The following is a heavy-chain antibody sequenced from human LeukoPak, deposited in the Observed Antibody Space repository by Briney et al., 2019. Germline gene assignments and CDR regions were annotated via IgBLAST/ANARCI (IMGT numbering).Heavy chain of an antibody. CDR1: GYTFTSYY. CDR2: IKHSGGST. CDR3: ARDPDRGGYSYGSNDY. V-gene: IGHV1-46*01. J-gene: IGHJ4*02. Sequence: GASVKVSCKASGYTFTSYYMHWVRQAPGQGLEWRGIIKHSGGSTSYAQTSQGRVTMTRDRSTSTVYMELSSLRSENTAVYSCARDPDRGGYSYGSNDYWGQGALVTVSS. D-gene: IGHD5-18*01.